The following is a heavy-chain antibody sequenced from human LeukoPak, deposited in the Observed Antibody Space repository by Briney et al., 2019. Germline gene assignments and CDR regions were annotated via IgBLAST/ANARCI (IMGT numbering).Heavy chain of an antibody. CDR3: ARVGATIGY. V-gene: IGHV4-59*02. J-gene: IGHJ4*02. CDR2: IFYSTST. CDR1: GASVSSYY. D-gene: IGHD1-26*01. Sequence: PSETLSLTCIVSGASVSSYYWSWIRQPPGKGLQWIGSIFYSTSTYYNPSLKSRVTISVDTSKNQFSLKLSSVTAADTAMYYCARVGATIGYWGQGTLVTVSS.